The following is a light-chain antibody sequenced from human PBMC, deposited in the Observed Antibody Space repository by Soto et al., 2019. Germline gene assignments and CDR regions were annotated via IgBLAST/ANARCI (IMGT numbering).Light chain of an antibody. J-gene: IGKJ1*01. CDR2: DAS. CDR3: QQYNSYPWT. V-gene: IGKV1-5*01. CDR1: QSISSW. Sequence: DIQMTQSPATLSASLGDRVTITCRASQSISSWLAWYQQKPGKAPKLLIYDASSLESGVPSRFSGSGYGTEFNLTISSLQTDDFATYYCQQYNSYPWTFGQGTKVDIK.